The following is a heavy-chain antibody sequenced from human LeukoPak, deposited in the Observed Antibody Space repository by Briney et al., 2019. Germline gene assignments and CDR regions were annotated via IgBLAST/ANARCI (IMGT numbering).Heavy chain of an antibody. Sequence: SETLSLTCTVSGGSISNNNYHWGWVRQPPGKGLEWIGSIYHSGTTYYNPSLKSRVTISVDTSMNQFSLKLSSVTAADTAVYYCARDDGSGSCFDYWGQGTLVTVSS. CDR3: ARDDGSGSCFDY. J-gene: IGHJ4*02. D-gene: IGHD3-10*01. CDR2: IYHSGTT. CDR1: GGSISNNNYH. V-gene: IGHV4-39*07.